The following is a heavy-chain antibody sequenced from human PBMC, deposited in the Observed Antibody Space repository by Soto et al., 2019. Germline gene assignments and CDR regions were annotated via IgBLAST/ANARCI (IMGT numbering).Heavy chain of an antibody. V-gene: IGHV3-23*01. D-gene: IGHD5-18*01. CDR3: AKTGPGSSYGYYFDS. Sequence: LRLSCAASGFTFSSYGMSWVRQAPGEGLEWVSGISGSGGSTYYADSVKGRFTISRDNSKNTLYLQMYSLRAEDTAVYYCAKTGPGSSYGYYFDSWGQGTLVTVSS. CDR1: GFTFSSYG. CDR2: ISGSGGST. J-gene: IGHJ4*02.